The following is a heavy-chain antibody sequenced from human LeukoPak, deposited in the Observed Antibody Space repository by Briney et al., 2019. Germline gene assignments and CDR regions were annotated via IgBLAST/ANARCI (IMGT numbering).Heavy chain of an antibody. J-gene: IGHJ6*03. V-gene: IGHV3-30*02. CDR2: IRYDGSNK. CDR1: GFTFSSYG. Sequence: GGSLRLSCAASGFTFSSYGMHWVRQAPGKGLEWVAFIRYDGSNKYYADSVKGRFTISRDNSKNTLYLQMNSLRAEDTAVYYCAKDRGVTTDYYYMDVWGKGTTVNVSS. D-gene: IGHD2-21*02. CDR3: AKDRGVTTDYYYMDV.